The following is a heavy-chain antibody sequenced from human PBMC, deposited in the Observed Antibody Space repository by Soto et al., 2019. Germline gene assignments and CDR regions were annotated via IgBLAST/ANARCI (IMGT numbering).Heavy chain of an antibody. CDR3: ARETYSSVPYYYYGMHA. V-gene: IGHV3-33*01. CDR1: GFTISRDG. D-gene: IGHD5-18*01. Sequence: PVGPPCGEFGFTISRDGMHWVRQAPGKGLEWVAVIWYDGSNKYYADSVKGRFTISRDNSKNTLYLQMNSLRAEDTAVYYCARETYSSVPYYYYGMHAWGQGTTVTAP. J-gene: IGHJ6*02. CDR2: IWYDGSNK.